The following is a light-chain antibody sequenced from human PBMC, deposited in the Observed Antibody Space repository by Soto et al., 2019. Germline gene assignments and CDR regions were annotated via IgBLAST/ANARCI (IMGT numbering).Light chain of an antibody. J-gene: IGKJ1*01. CDR2: WAS. Sequence: DNVMTQSPDSLAVSLGERATINCKSSQSVLYSSKNKNYLAWYQQKPGQAPKLLIYWASTRESGVPDRFSGSGSGTDFTLTVSSLQAEDAAVYYCQQYYRSSWTFGQGTKVEIK. V-gene: IGKV4-1*01. CDR1: QSVLYSSKNKNY. CDR3: QQYYRSSWT.